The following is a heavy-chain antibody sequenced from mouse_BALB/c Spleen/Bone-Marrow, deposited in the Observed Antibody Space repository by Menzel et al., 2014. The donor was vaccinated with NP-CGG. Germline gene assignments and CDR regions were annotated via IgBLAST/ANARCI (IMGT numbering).Heavy chain of an antibody. CDR2: IDPANGNT. CDR1: GFSIKDTY. Sequence: EVKLVESGAELVKPGASVKLSCTASGFSIKDTYMHWVKQRPEQGLEWIGWIDPANGNTKYDPKFQGKATITADTSSNTAYLQLSSLTSEDTAVYYCARGGTTATWYFDVWGAGTTVTVSS. V-gene: IGHV14-3*02. D-gene: IGHD1-2*01. J-gene: IGHJ1*01. CDR3: ARGGTTATWYFDV.